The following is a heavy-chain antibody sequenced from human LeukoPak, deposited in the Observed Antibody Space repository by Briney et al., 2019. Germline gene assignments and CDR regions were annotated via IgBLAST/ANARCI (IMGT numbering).Heavy chain of an antibody. Sequence: GGSLRLSCAASGFTFSDYDMSWLRQAPGKGLEWVSYIRGSGSATKYADSVKGRFTISRDNGRNSLYLQMNSLRAEDTAVYYCARVHSGSYQGAFDIWGQGTMVTVSS. CDR3: ARVHSGSYQGAFDI. CDR2: IRGSGSAT. CDR1: GFTFSDYD. D-gene: IGHD1-26*01. V-gene: IGHV3-11*04. J-gene: IGHJ3*02.